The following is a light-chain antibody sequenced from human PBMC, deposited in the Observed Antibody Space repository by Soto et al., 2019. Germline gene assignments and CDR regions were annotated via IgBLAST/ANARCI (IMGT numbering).Light chain of an antibody. J-gene: IGKJ4*01. V-gene: IGKV3-15*01. Sequence: EIVMTQSPATLSVSPGERATLSCRASQTVGSNLAWYQQKPGQPPRLLIYDASTSATGIPVRFRGSGSGTQFTLTISSLQSADSAVYYCHQYTNWLALTFGGGTKVEIK. CDR1: QTVGSN. CDR3: HQYTNWLALT. CDR2: DAS.